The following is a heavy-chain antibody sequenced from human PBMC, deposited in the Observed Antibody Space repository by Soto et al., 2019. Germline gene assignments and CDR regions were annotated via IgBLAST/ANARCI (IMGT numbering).Heavy chain of an antibody. J-gene: IGHJ4*02. V-gene: IGHV3-7*01. CDR1: GFTFSSYW. D-gene: IGHD3-22*01. CDR3: ARGRKYYYDSSGYPFDY. CDR2: IKQDGSEK. Sequence: GSLRPSCAASGFTFSSYWMSWVRQAPGKGLEWVANIKQDGSEKYYVDSVKGRFTISRDNAKNSLYLQMNSLRAEDTAVYYCARGRKYYYDSSGYPFDYWGQGTLVTVSS.